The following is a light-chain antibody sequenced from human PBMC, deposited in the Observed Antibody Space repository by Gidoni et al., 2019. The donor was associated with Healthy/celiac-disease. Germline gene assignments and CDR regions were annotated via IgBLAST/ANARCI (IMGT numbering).Light chain of an antibody. CDR3: QQYNGHPWA. J-gene: IGKJ1*01. CDR1: QSIGFW. CDR2: QAS. V-gene: IGKV1-5*03. Sequence: DIQLTQSPSTLSASAGDRVTITCRASQSIGFWLDWYRQKPGEAPSLLISQASILKSGVPSRFSGSGSRTEFTLTINNLQPDDFETYFCQQYNGHPWAFGQGTKVEIK.